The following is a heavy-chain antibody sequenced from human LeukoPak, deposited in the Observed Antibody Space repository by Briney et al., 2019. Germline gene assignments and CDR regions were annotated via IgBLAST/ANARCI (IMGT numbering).Heavy chain of an antibody. J-gene: IGHJ4*02. D-gene: IGHD2-2*01. CDR2: IYYSGST. V-gene: IGHV4-39*01. CDR1: GGSISSSSYY. CDR3: ARLGIVVVPADFDY. Sequence: PSETLPLTCTVSGGSISSSSYYWGWLRQPPGKGLEWIGSIYYSGSTYYNPSLKSRVTISVDTSKNQFSLKLSSVTAADTAVYYCARLGIVVVPADFDYWGQGTLVTVSS.